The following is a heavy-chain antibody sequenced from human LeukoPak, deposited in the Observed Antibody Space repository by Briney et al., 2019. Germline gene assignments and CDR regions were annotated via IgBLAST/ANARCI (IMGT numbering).Heavy chain of an antibody. CDR2: TYYRSKWYN. CDR3: ARDSGSSSGWRWWSPPYFQH. V-gene: IGHV6-1*01. D-gene: IGHD6-19*01. Sequence: KSSQTLSLTCAISGDSVSSNSAAWNWIRQSPSRGLEWLGRTYYRSKWYNDYAVSVKSRITINPDTSKNQFSLQLNSVTPEDTAVYYCARDSGSSSGWRWWSPPYFQHWGQGTLVTVSS. J-gene: IGHJ1*01. CDR1: GDSVSSNSAA.